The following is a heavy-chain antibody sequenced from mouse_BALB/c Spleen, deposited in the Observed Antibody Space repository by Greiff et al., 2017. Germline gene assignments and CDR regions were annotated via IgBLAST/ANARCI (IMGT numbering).Heavy chain of an antibody. V-gene: IGHV5-4*02. Sequence: EVKVEESGGGLVKPGGSLKLSCAASGFTFSDYYMYWVRQTPEKRLEWVATISDGGSYTYYPDSVKGRFTISRDNAKNNLYLQMSSLKSEDTAMYYCARANWDAMDYWGQGTSVTVSS. J-gene: IGHJ4*01. CDR1: GFTFSDYY. CDR2: ISDGGSYT. D-gene: IGHD4-1*01. CDR3: ARANWDAMDY.